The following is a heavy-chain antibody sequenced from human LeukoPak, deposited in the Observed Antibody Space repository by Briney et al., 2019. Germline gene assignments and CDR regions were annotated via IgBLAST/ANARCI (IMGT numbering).Heavy chain of an antibody. CDR3: ARGKGVSGSYYAGDY. CDR2: MNPNSGNT. D-gene: IGHD3-10*01. V-gene: IGHV1-8*01. J-gene: IGHJ4*02. CDR1: GYTFTSYD. Sequence: ASVKVSCKASGYTFTSYDINWVRQATGQGLGWMGWMNPNSGNTGYAQKFQGRVTMTRNTSISTAYMELSSLRSEDTAVYYCARGKGVSGSYYAGDYWGQGTLVTVSS.